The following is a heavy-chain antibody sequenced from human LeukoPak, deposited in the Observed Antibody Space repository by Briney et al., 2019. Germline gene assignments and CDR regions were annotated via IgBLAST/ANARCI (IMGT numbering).Heavy chain of an antibody. V-gene: IGHV3-23*01. CDR2: ISGSGGST. D-gene: IGHD3-22*01. CDR3: ASGTEDSSGYYPYYFDY. Sequence: PGGSLRLSCAASGFTFSSYAMSWVRQAPGKGLEWVSAISGSGGSTYYADSVKGRFTISRDNSKNTLYLQMNSLRAEDTAVYYCASGTEDSSGYYPYYFDYWGQGTLVTVSS. CDR1: GFTFSSYA. J-gene: IGHJ4*02.